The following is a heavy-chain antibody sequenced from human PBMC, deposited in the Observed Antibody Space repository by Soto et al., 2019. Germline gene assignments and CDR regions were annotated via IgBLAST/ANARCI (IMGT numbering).Heavy chain of an antibody. Sequence: SETLSLTCTVSGGSISGYFWTWIRQPPGRGLECIGYIYYTGSTYYNPSLKSRVTISVDTSKNQLSLKLSSVTAADTAVYFCARVRDNGGYSGKGAIDIWGQGTMVTVSS. CDR1: GGSISGYF. D-gene: IGHD3-22*01. V-gene: IGHV4-59*01. J-gene: IGHJ3*02. CDR3: ARVRDNGGYSGKGAIDI. CDR2: IYYTGST.